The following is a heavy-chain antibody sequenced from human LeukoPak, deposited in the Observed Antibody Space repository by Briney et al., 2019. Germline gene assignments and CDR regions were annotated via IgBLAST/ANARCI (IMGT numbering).Heavy chain of an antibody. CDR3: ATAPRVGPFPDY. Sequence: ASVKVSCKASGGIFSSYVISWVRQAPGQGLEWMGGIIPIFGTAIYAQKFQGRVTTTEDTSTDTAYMELSSLRSEDTAVYYCATAPRVGPFPDYWGQGTLVTVSS. J-gene: IGHJ4*02. CDR1: GGIFSSYV. CDR2: IIPIFGTA. V-gene: IGHV1-69*06. D-gene: IGHD2/OR15-2a*01.